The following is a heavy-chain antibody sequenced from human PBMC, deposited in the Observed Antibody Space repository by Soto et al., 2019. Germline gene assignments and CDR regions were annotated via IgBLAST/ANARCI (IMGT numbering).Heavy chain of an antibody. V-gene: IGHV1-18*01. CDR3: ARVIAAAADFDY. J-gene: IGHJ4*02. CDR2: ISAYNRNT. CDR1: GYTFTSYG. D-gene: IGHD6-13*01. Sequence: QVQLVQSGAEVKKPGASVKVSCKASGYTFTSYGLSCVRQAPGQGLEWMGWISAYNRNTNYAQKLQGRVTMTTDTSTSTADMELRSLRSDDTAVYYCARVIAAAADFDYGGQGTLVTVSA.